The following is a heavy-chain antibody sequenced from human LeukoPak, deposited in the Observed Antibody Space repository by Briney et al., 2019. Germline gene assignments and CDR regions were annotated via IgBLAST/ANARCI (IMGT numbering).Heavy chain of an antibody. D-gene: IGHD3-10*01. Sequence: ASVKVSCKASGYTFTSYGISWVRQAPGQGLEWMGWISAYNGNTNYAQKLQGRVTMTTDTSTSTACMELRSLRSDDTAVYYCARVQITMVRGAKNRIYGMDVWGQGTTVTVSS. CDR2: ISAYNGNT. V-gene: IGHV1-18*01. CDR1: GYTFTSYG. J-gene: IGHJ6*02. CDR3: ARVQITMVRGAKNRIYGMDV.